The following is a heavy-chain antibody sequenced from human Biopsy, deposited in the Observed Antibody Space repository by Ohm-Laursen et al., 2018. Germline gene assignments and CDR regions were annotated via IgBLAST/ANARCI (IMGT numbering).Heavy chain of an antibody. V-gene: IGHV4-61*03. Sequence: SDTLSLTCTVSGASVTSGSYYWSWIRQPPGKGLEWIGHISHTGYTSYKSSLKSRVTISLDTSRKHFSLRLTSLAAADTAVYYCARGSNEYGGLYFPHWGQGTLVTVSS. CDR1: GASVTSGSYY. J-gene: IGHJ1*01. CDR2: ISHTGYT. D-gene: IGHD4-23*01. CDR3: ARGSNEYGGLYFPH.